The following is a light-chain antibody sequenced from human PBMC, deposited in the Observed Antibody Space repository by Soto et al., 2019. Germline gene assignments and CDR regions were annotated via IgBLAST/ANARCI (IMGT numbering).Light chain of an antibody. CDR1: QSINSD. CDR3: QQYNNWPRT. CDR2: GAS. Sequence: EIVMTQSPATLSVSPGETATLSCRASQSINSDLAWLQQQPGQSPRLLIFGASTRATGIPARFSGGGFGTEFTLTISSLQSEDFAVYYCQQYNNWPRTFGLGTRVEVK. J-gene: IGKJ1*01. V-gene: IGKV3-15*01.